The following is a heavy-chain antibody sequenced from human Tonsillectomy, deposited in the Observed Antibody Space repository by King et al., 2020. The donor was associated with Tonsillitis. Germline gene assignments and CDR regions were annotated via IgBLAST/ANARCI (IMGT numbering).Heavy chain of an antibody. CDR3: AKARAGYTYAFDS. D-gene: IGHD3-16*01. J-gene: IGHJ4*02. CDR2: ISGSTDIT. V-gene: IGHV3-23*04. Sequence: VQLVESGGGLVQPGGSLRLSCAASGFTFNTFAMNWVRQTPGKGLEWVSVISGSTDITYNAASVRGRFTISRDNSKYILYLQMNSLRAEDTAVYYCAKARAGYTYAFDSWGQGTLVTVSS. CDR1: GFTFNTFA.